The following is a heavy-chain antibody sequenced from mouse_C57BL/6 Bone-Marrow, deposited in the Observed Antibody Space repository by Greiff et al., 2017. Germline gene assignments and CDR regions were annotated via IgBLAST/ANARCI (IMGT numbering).Heavy chain of an antibody. Sequence: QVQLQQPGAELVKPGASVKLSCKASGYTFTSYWMHWVKQRPGQGLEWIGMIHPNSGSTNYNEKFKSKATLTVDKYSSTAYMQLSSLTSEDSAVYYFASPHYYGSSYGLAYWGQGTLVTVSA. CDR3: ASPHYYGSSYGLAY. CDR2: IHPNSGST. J-gene: IGHJ3*01. CDR1: GYTFTSYW. D-gene: IGHD1-1*01. V-gene: IGHV1-64*01.